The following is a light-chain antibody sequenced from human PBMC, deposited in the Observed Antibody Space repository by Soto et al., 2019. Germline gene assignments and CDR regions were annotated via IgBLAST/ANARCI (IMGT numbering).Light chain of an antibody. V-gene: IGKV1-5*03. Sequence: DIQMTQSPSTLSASVGDRVTITCRASQSISSWLAWYQQKPGKAPKLLIYEASSLESGVPSRFXGSRSGTEFTLTLSSLQPDVFATYYCQQYNSYSPRTFGQGTKVEIK. CDR2: EAS. J-gene: IGKJ1*01. CDR3: QQYNSYSPRT. CDR1: QSISSW.